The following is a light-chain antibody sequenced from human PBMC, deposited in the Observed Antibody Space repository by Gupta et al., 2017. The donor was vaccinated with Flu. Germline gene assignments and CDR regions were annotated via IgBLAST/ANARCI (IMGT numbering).Light chain of an antibody. CDR2: GNS. J-gene: IGLJ2*01. CDR3: QSYDSSLSVV. CDR1: SSNIGAGYD. Sequence: RVTISCTGSSSNIGAGYDVHWYQQLPGTAPKLVIYGNSHRPSGVPDRFSGSKSGTSASLAITGLQAEDEADYHCQSYDSSLSVVFGGGTKLTVL. V-gene: IGLV1-40*01.